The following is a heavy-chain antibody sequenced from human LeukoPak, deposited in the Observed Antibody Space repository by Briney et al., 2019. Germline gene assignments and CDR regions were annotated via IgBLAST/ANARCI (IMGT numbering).Heavy chain of an antibody. V-gene: IGHV4-59*11. J-gene: IGHJ4*02. CDR3: AKDGSGYTI. D-gene: IGHD5-12*01. CDR1: GGSISSHY. Sequence: PSETLSLTCTVSGGSISSHYWSWIRQPPGKGLEWIGYIYYSGSTNYNPSLKSRVTISVDTSKNQFSLKLSSVTAGDTAVYYCAKDGSGYTIWGQGTLVTVSS. CDR2: IYYSGST.